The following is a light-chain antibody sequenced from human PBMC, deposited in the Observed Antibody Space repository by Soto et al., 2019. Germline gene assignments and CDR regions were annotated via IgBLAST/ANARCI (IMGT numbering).Light chain of an antibody. CDR1: QSVSSSY. V-gene: IGKV3-20*01. CDR2: GAS. Sequence: EIVLTQSPGTLSLSPGERATLSCRASQSVSSSYLVWYQQKLGQAPGLLIDGASSRATGIPDRFSGSGSGTDFTLTISRLEPEDYAVYYCQQYGSSPWTFGQGTKVEIK. J-gene: IGKJ1*01. CDR3: QQYGSSPWT.